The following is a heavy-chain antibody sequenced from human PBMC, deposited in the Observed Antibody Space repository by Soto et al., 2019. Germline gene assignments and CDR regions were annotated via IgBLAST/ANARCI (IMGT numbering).Heavy chain of an antibody. CDR3: ARRELLHKYFQH. CDR1: GGSTSSYY. Sequence: SETLSLTCTVSGGSTSSYYWIWIRQPPGKGLEWIGYIYYSGSTNYNPSLKSRVTISVDTSKNQFSLKLSSVTAADTAVYYCARRELLHKYFQHWGQGTLVTVSS. D-gene: IGHD1-26*01. V-gene: IGHV4-59*08. CDR2: IYYSGST. J-gene: IGHJ1*01.